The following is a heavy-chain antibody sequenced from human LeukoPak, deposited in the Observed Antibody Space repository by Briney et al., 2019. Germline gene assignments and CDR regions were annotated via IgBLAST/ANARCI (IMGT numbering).Heavy chain of an antibody. CDR3: ARAHSGSYGY. CDR2: ISSSSSYI. J-gene: IGHJ4*02. CDR1: VFTFSSYS. Sequence: GGSLRLSCAASVFTFSSYSMNWVRQAPWKGLEWVSSISSSSSYIYYADSVKGRFTISRDNAKNSLYLQMNSLRAEDTAVYYCARAHSGSYGYWGQGTLVTVSS. D-gene: IGHD1-26*01. V-gene: IGHV3-21*01.